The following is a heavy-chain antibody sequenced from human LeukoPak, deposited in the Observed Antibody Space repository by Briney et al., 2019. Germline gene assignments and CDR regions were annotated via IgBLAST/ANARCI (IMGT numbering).Heavy chain of an antibody. J-gene: IGHJ3*02. Sequence: SVKVSCKASGGTFSSYAISWVRQAPGQGLEWMGGIIPIFGTANYAQKFQGRVTITADESTSTAYMELSSLRSEDTAVYYCARDRGEGDFWSEKLQSGAFDIWGQGTMVTVSS. V-gene: IGHV1-69*01. CDR1: GGTFSSYA. CDR3: ARDRGEGDFWSEKLQSGAFDI. D-gene: IGHD3-3*01. CDR2: IIPIFGTA.